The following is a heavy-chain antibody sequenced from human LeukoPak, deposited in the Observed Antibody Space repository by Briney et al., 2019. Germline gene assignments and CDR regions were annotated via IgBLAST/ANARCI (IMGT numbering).Heavy chain of an antibody. Sequence: SETLSLTCAVYGGSFSGYYWSWIRQPPGKGLEWIGEINHSGSTNYNPSLKSRATISVDTSKNQFSLKLSSVTAADTAVYYCARGRRYYDSSGYYYPGWGQGTLVTVSS. J-gene: IGHJ4*02. CDR3: ARGRRYYDSSGYYYPG. V-gene: IGHV4-34*01. CDR1: GGSFSGYY. D-gene: IGHD3-22*01. CDR2: INHSGST.